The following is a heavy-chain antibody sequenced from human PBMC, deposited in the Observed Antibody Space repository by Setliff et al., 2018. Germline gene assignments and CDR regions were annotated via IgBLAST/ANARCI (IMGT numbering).Heavy chain of an antibody. Sequence: GGSLRLSCAASGFTFSSYWMHWVRQAPGKGLVWVSRINSDGSSTSYADSVKGRFTISRDNAKNTLYLQMNSLRAEDTAVYYCARLGRIRYSSGYYLLIDYWGQGTLVTVS. CDR3: ARLGRIRYSSGYYLLIDY. J-gene: IGHJ4*02. CDR1: GFTFSSYW. D-gene: IGHD3-22*01. CDR2: INSDGSST. V-gene: IGHV3-74*01.